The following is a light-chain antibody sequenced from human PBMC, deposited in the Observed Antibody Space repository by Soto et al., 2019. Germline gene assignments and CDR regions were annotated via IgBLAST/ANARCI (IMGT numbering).Light chain of an antibody. V-gene: IGLV1-40*01. J-gene: IGLJ2*01. CDR1: SSNIGAGYD. CDR3: QSYDSSRSGVV. Sequence: QSVLTQPPSVSGAPGQRVTISCTGSSSNIGAGYDVHWYLQLPGTAPKLLIYGNINRPSGVPDRFSGSKSGTSASLAITGLQAEDEADYYCQSYDSSRSGVVFGGGTKLTVL. CDR2: GNI.